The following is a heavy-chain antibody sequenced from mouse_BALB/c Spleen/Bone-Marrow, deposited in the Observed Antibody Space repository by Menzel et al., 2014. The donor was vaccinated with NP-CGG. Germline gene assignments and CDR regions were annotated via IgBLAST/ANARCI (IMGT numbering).Heavy chain of an antibody. J-gene: IGHJ3*01. D-gene: IGHD2-3*01. CDR3: ARLGYYGGFAY. CDR1: GFDFSGFR. V-gene: IGHV4-1*02. Sequence: EVKLVESGGGLVQPGGSLKLSCAASGFDFSGFRMGWVRQAPGKGLEWIGEINPDSYTINYTPSLKDRFIISRDNAKNTLYLQMNKVRSEDTALYYCARLGYYGGFAYWGQGTLVTVSA. CDR2: INPDSYTI.